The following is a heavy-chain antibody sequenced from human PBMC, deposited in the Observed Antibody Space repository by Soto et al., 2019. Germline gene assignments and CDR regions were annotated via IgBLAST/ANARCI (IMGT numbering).Heavy chain of an antibody. V-gene: IGHV4-31*03. CDR1: GGSINSGGYC. Sequence: QVQLQESGPGLVKPSQTLSLTCTVSGGSINSGGYCWSWIRQHPGKGLDWIGCISYGGSTSYNPSLKSRVTISVDLSKTQFSLKLTSVTAADTAVSCCSRGILVWGQGALITVSS. CDR2: ISYGGST. D-gene: IGHD5-18*01. CDR3: SRGILV. J-gene: IGHJ4*02.